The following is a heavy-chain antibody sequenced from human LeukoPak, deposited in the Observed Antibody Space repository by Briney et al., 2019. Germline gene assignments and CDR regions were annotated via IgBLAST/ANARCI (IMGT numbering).Heavy chain of an antibody. V-gene: IGHV1-2*02. CDR2: INPNSGGT. D-gene: IGHD3-9*01. Sequence: ASVKVSCKASGYSFTGYYIHWVRQAPGQGLEWMGWINPNSGGTSYAQRFKGRVTMSTDTSTNTAYMELRSLRFDDTAIYYCAKDWHILTGRNCFDPWGQGTLVTVSS. J-gene: IGHJ5*02. CDR3: AKDWHILTGRNCFDP. CDR1: GYSFTGYY.